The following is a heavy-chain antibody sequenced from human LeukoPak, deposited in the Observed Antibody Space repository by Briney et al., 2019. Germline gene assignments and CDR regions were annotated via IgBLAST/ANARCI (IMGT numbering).Heavy chain of an antibody. D-gene: IGHD6-13*01. CDR3: ARSVYSSSSVDWFDP. CDR1: GYTFTGYY. V-gene: IGHV1-2*04. CDR2: INPNSGGT. J-gene: IGHJ5*02. Sequence: ASVKVSCKASGYTFTGYYMHWVRQAPGQGLEWMGWINPNSGGTNYAQKFQGWVTMTRDTSTSTVYMELSSLRSEDAAVYYCARSVYSSSSVDWFDPWGQGTLVPVSS.